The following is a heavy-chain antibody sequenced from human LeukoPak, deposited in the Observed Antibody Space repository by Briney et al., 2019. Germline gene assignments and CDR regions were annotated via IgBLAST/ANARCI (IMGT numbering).Heavy chain of an antibody. Sequence: PGGSLRLSCAVSGITLNNYGMTWVRRAPGKGLEWVAGISDRGGSTKYADFVKGRFTISRDNPKNTLYLQMNSLRAEDTAVYFCAKRGVVIRVILVGFHKEAYYFESWGQGALVTVSS. CDR1: GITLNNYG. V-gene: IGHV3-23*01. J-gene: IGHJ4*02. CDR2: ISDRGGST. D-gene: IGHD3/OR15-3a*01. CDR3: AKRGVVIRVILVGFHKEAYYFES.